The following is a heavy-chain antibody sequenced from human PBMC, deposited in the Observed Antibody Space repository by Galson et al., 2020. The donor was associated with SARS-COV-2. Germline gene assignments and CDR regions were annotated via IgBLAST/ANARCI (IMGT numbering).Heavy chain of an antibody. CDR1: GGSISSGGYY. Sequence: SETLSLTCTVSGGSISSGGYYWSWIRPHPGKGLEWIGYIHYSGSTYYNPSLKSRVTISLVTSKNQFSLKLRSVTAADTAVYYCARAKGGYSYGYDYWGQGTLVTVSS. J-gene: IGHJ4*02. D-gene: IGHD5-18*01. CDR3: ARAKGGYSYGYDY. CDR2: IHYSGST. V-gene: IGHV4-31*03.